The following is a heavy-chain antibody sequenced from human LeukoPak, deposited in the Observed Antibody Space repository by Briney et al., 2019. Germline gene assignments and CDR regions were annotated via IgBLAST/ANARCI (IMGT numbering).Heavy chain of an antibody. V-gene: IGHV5-51*01. CDR1: GYRFTSHW. D-gene: IGHD2-21*02. CDR2: VYPGESYT. CDR3: TRRAAPCGGDCYSGDY. J-gene: IGHJ4*02. Sequence: GESLKISCKGSGYRFTSHWIGWVRQMPGKGLEWMGIVYPGESYTRYSPSFQGQVTISADKSISTAYLQWSSLKASDTAMYYCTRRAAPCGGDCYSGDYWGQGTLVTVSS.